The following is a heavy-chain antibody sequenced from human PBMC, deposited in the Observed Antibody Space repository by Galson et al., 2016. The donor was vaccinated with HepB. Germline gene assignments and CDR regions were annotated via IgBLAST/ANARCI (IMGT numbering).Heavy chain of an antibody. CDR1: GFTFSNFG. J-gene: IGHJ4*02. Sequence: SLRLSCAASGFTFSNFGMHWVRQAPAKGLEWVTVISYDGNNKYYADSVKGRFTISRDNSKNTLFLQMNSLRAEDTAVYYCAKDGEHQLLSLVGHWGQGTLVTVSS. V-gene: IGHV3-30*18. CDR3: AKDGEHQLLSLVGH. D-gene: IGHD2-2*01. CDR2: ISYDGNNK.